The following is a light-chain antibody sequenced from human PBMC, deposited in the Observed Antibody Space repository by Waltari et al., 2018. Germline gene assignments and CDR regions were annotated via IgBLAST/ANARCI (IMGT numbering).Light chain of an antibody. J-gene: IGKJ2*01. V-gene: IGKV3-15*01. CDR2: GAS. CDR1: QSLTSN. CDR3: QQYNRWPST. Sequence: VMTQSPAILSVSPGDSVTLSCRASQSLTSNLAWYQQKPGQPPRLLIFGASTRATGVSDRFSGSGTTKQFSLTISSLQPEDFAIYFCQQYNRWPSTFGQGTKLDIK.